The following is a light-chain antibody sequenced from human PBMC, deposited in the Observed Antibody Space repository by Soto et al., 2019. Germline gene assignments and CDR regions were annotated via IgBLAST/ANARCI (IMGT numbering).Light chain of an antibody. V-gene: IGKV3-20*01. CDR3: QQYGSSTLT. Sequence: EIVLTQSPGPLSLSPGQRATPSGRASQSIRSHSLAWYQQRPGQAPRIXIYGASSRATGIPDRFSGGGSGTDCSRTISRLETEDVSVYYCQQYGSSTLTFGGGTKVDIK. J-gene: IGKJ4*01. CDR2: GAS. CDR1: QSIRSHS.